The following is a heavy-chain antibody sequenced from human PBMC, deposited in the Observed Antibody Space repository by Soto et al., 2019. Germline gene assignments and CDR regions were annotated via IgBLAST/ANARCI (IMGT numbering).Heavy chain of an antibody. Sequence: ASVKVSCKASGYTFTSYDINWVRQATGQGLEWMGWMNPNSGNTGYAQKIQGRVTMTRNTSISTAYMELSSLRSEDTAVYYCEILSPSGAFDIWGQGTMVTVSS. CDR3: EILSPSGAFDI. J-gene: IGHJ3*02. CDR2: MNPNSGNT. V-gene: IGHV1-8*01. D-gene: IGHD2-15*01. CDR1: GYTFTSYD.